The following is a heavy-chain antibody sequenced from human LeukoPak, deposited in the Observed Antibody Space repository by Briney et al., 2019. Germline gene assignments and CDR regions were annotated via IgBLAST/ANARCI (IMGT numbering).Heavy chain of an antibody. V-gene: IGHV3-7*01. CDR3: ARGRDCGGDCYPFDY. CDR1: GFTFSSYW. D-gene: IGHD2-21*02. Sequence: PGGSLRLSCAASGFTFSSYWMSWVRQAPGKGLEWVANIKQDGSEKYYVDSVKGRFTISRDNAKNSLYLQMNSLRAEDTAVYYCARGRDCGGDCYPFDYWGQGTLVTVSS. J-gene: IGHJ4*02. CDR2: IKQDGSEK.